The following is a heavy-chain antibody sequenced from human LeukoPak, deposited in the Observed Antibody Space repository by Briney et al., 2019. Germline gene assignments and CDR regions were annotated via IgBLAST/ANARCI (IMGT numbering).Heavy chain of an antibody. J-gene: IGHJ4*02. CDR2: MFFTGTT. V-gene: IGHV4-38-2*02. CDR3: ARAHYGDYADY. Sequence: SETLSLTCSVSGFSINTDYYWAWVRQPPGEAMEWLGSMFFTGTTHYSPSLKSRVTISIDTSKNQFSLKLRSVTAEDTAVYYCARAHYGDYADYWGRGTLVTVSS. D-gene: IGHD4-17*01. CDR1: GFSINTDYY.